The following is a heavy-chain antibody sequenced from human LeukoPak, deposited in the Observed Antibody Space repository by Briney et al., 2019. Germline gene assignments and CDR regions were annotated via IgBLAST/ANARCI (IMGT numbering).Heavy chain of an antibody. CDR2: MFHGGST. J-gene: IGHJ4*02. V-gene: IGHV4-30-2*01. CDR1: GGSINSGGYS. D-gene: IGHD3-3*01. Sequence: SETLSLTCSLSGGSINSGGYSWTWIRQPPGKGLEWIGYMFHGGSTYYNPSLKSRVTVSVDRSKNQFSLKLSSVTAADTAVYYCARGNNFDFWSGFDYWGQGILVTVSS. CDR3: ARGNNFDFWSGFDY.